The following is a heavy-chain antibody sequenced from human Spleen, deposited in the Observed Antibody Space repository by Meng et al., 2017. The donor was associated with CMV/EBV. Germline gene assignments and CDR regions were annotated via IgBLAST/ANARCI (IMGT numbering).Heavy chain of an antibody. CDR2: IYYGVSS. D-gene: IGHD1-26*01. Sequence: GSLRLSCTVSGGSVSTSTYYWGWIRQPPGKGLEWIASIYYGVSSYYNPSLKSRVTISVDMSKNQFSLKLRSVTAADTAVYYCAGPDHMGSTPHDPFDIWGQGTMVTVSS. CDR3: AGPDHMGSTPHDPFDI. J-gene: IGHJ3*02. V-gene: IGHV4-39*01. CDR1: GGSVSTSTYY.